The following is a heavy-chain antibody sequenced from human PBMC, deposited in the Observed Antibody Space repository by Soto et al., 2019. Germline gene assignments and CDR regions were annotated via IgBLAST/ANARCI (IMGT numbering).Heavy chain of an antibody. CDR2: IYYSGST. CDR1: GGSISSGGYY. CDR3: ARDNPYGDYEVGYYYYGMDV. J-gene: IGHJ6*02. Sequence: TLSLTCTVSGGSISSGGYYWSWIRQHPGKGLEWIGYIYYSGSTYYNPSLKSRVTISVDTSKNQFSLKLSSATAADTAVYYCARDNPYGDYEVGYYYYGMDVWGQGTTVTVSS. D-gene: IGHD4-17*01. V-gene: IGHV4-31*03.